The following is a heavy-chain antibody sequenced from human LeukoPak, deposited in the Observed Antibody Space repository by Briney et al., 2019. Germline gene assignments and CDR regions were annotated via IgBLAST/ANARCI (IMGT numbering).Heavy chain of an antibody. CDR2: IKEEGGEK. CDR3: ARESYGSGSYWWNYYSYMDV. CDR1: VFTLSIYW. Sequence: PGGSLRLSPAPSVFTLSIYWMSWVPDAPGGGLEGVANIKEEGGEKYYVDSVKGGVTTSRDNATNTLSLHKNSLTAQATGVYYCARESYGSGSYWWNYYSYMDVWGKGTTVTVSS. V-gene: IGHV3-7*01. J-gene: IGHJ6*03. D-gene: IGHD3-10*01.